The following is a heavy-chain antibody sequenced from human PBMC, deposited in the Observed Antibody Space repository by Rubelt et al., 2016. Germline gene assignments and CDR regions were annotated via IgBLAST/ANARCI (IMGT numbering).Heavy chain of an antibody. CDR3: EKRNVVVTPGDY. CDR2: LSGSGGRT. V-gene: IGHV3-23*01. J-gene: IGHJ4*02. CDR1: GFTFSSYA. D-gene: IGHD4-23*01. Sequence: EVQLLESGGGLVQSGESLRLSCAASGFTFSSYAMSWVRPAPGKGLEWFSGLSGSGGRTHYADSVKGRCTISRDKAKNTLYLQMKSLRVEDTAIYCCEKRNVVVTPGDYWGQVTRGTGAS.